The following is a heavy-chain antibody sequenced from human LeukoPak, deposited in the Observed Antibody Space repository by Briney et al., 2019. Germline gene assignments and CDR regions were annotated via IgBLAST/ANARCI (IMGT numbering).Heavy chain of an antibody. CDR3: AKEPRHCGGDCFSLLDY. V-gene: IGHV3-33*03. CDR1: GFTFSSYG. D-gene: IGHD2-21*02. J-gene: IGHJ4*02. Sequence: PGGSLRLSCAASGFTFSSYGMHWVRQAPGKGLEWVAVIWYDGSNKYYADSVKGRFTISRDNAKNSLYLQMDSLRAEDTALYYCAKEPRHCGGDCFSLLDYWGQGTLVTVSS. CDR2: IWYDGSNK.